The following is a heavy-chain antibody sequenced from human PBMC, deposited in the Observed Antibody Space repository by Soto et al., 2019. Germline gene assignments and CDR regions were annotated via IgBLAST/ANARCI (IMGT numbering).Heavy chain of an antibody. D-gene: IGHD4-4*01. CDR2: ISWKSGSI. CDR3: AKDKVYSNYQYYFAS. Sequence: EVQLVESGGGWVQPGRSLRLSCAASGFTFENYAMHWVRQGPGKGLEWVAGISWKSGSIGYADSVRGRCTISRDNAKNSLYLQMNSLRPEDTALYYCAKDKVYSNYQYYFASWGQGTLVTVSS. CDR1: GFTFENYA. J-gene: IGHJ4*02. V-gene: IGHV3-9*01.